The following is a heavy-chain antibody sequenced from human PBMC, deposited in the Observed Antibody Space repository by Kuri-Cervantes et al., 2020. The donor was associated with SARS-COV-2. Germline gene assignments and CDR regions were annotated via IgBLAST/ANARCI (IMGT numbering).Heavy chain of an antibody. D-gene: IGHD4-11*01. Sequence: SGPTLVKPPHTRTLTYNFSGFSLTTSGMCVAWICQPPGKILEWLESIDWDDDKYYKIALNIRLSISKDNSKDQVVLTMTTVDPVDTGTYYGVRIRAATVIADYWGQGTLVTVSS. J-gene: IGHJ4*02. V-gene: IGHV2-70*11. CDR2: IDWDDDK. CDR3: VRIRAATVIADY. CDR1: GFSLTTSGMC.